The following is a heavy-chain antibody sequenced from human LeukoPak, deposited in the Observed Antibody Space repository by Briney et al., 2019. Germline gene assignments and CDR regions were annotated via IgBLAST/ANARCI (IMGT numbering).Heavy chain of an antibody. V-gene: IGHV1-2*02. Sequence: GASVKVSCKASGYTFTGYYMHWVRQAPGQGLEWMGWINPNNGGTNYAQKFQGRVTMTRDTSISTAYMELSRLRSDDTAVYYCARALDSSGYFDYWGQGTLVTVSS. CDR1: GYTFTGYY. CDR2: INPNNGGT. CDR3: ARALDSSGYFDY. D-gene: IGHD3-22*01. J-gene: IGHJ4*02.